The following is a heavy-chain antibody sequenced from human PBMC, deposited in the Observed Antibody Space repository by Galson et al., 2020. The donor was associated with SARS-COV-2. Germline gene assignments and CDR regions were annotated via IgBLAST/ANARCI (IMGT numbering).Heavy chain of an antibody. D-gene: IGHD3-22*01. CDR1: GGSMSSSPYP. Sequence: SETLSLTCTVSGGSMSSSPYPWGGIRQPPGKGLEWTGTIYSYRTTYYHPSLKSRVTMSADTSKNQFSLKLTSVTAADTAVYYCARQNSGYHSPFDYWGQGILVTVSS. CDR2: IYSYRTT. CDR3: ARQNSGYHSPFDY. V-gene: IGHV4-39*01. J-gene: IGHJ4*02.